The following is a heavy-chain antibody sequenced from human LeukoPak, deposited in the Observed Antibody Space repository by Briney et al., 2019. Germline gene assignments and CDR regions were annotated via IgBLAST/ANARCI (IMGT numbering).Heavy chain of an antibody. J-gene: IGHJ4*02. D-gene: IGHD5-24*01. V-gene: IGHV4-39*07. CDR1: GGSISSSSYY. CDR2: IYYSGST. Sequence: ETSETLSLTCTVSGGSISSSSYYWGWIRQPPGKGLEWIGSIYYSGSTYYNPSLKSRVTISVDTSKNQFSLKLSSVTAADTAVYYCARDLNAPPREGDGYHTKGLGYWGQGTLVTVSS. CDR3: ARDLNAPPREGDGYHTKGLGY.